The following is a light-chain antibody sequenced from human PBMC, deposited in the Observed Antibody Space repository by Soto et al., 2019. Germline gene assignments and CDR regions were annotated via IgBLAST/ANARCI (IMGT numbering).Light chain of an antibody. CDR2: RNN. V-gene: IGLV1-47*01. Sequence: QSVLTQPPSASGTPGQRVTTSCSGSSSNIGSDFVYWYQQFPGTAPKLLIYRNNQRPSGVPDRFSGSKSGTSASLAISGLPSEDEADYYCAAWDDSLSGWVFGGGTKLTVL. CDR3: AAWDDSLSGWV. CDR1: SSNIGSDF. J-gene: IGLJ3*02.